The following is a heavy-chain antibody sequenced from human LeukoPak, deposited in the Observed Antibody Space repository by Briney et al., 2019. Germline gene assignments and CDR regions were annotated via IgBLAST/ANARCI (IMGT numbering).Heavy chain of an antibody. V-gene: IGHV3-23*01. CDR2: ISGSGGST. CDR3: AKDISGTPYFDY. Sequence: PGGSLRLSCAASGFTYSSHAMNWVRQAPGKGLEWVSAISGSGGSTYYADSVEGRFTISRDNSKNTLYLQMNSLRAEDTAVYYCAKDISGTPYFDYWGQGTLVTVSS. J-gene: IGHJ4*02. CDR1: GFTYSSHA. D-gene: IGHD1-20*01.